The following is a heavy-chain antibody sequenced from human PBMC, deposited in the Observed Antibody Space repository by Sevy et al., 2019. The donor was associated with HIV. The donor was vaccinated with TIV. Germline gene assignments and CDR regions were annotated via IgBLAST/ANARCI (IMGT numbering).Heavy chain of an antibody. CDR1: GGTFSSYA. D-gene: IGHD2-15*01. Sequence: ASVKVSCKASGGTFSSYAISWVRQAPGHGLEWMGGIIPIFGTANYAQKFQGRVTITADESTSTAYMELSSLRSEDTAVYYCARGKNCSGGSCYDGMDVWGQGTTVTVSS. CDR2: IIPIFGTA. CDR3: ARGKNCSGGSCYDGMDV. V-gene: IGHV1-69*13. J-gene: IGHJ6*02.